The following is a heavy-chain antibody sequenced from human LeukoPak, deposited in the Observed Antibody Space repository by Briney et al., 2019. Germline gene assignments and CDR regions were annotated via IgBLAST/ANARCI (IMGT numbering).Heavy chain of an antibody. D-gene: IGHD1-26*01. J-gene: IGHJ5*02. CDR3: ARDAVGRDNWFDP. V-gene: IGHV1-46*01. CDR1: GYTFPSYF. Sequence: WASVKVSCKTSGYTFPSYFMHWVRQAPGQGLEWMGVINPNGDITAYAQQFQGRVTMSSDTSTTTFYLELSSLRSDDTAVYYCARDAVGRDNWFDPWGQGTLVTVSS. CDR2: INPNGDIT.